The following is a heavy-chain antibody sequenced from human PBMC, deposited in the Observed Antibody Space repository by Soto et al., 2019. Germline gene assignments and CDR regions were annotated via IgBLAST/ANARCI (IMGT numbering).Heavy chain of an antibody. CDR1: GLTFSSYA. CDR2: ISGSGGST. Sequence: PGWTLRLSCAASGLTFSSYAMSCVRQAPGKGLEWVSAISGSGGSTYYADSVKGRFTISRDNSKNTLYLQMNSLRAEDTALYYLAKDRWFGKSIYGIDVWGQVPTV. CDR3: AKDRWFGKSIYGIDV. D-gene: IGHD3-10*01. J-gene: IGHJ6*02. V-gene: IGHV3-23*01.